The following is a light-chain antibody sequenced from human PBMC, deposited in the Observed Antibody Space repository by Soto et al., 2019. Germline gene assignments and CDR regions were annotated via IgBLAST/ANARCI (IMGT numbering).Light chain of an antibody. CDR3: QQYGSSPRFT. CDR1: QSVSSSY. V-gene: IGKV3-20*01. J-gene: IGKJ3*01. Sequence: EIVLTQSPGTLSLSPGERATLSCRASQSVSSSYLAWYQQKPGQAPRLLIYGASSRATGIPDRFSGSGSGTDLTLTISTLEPEDFAAYYCQQYGSSPRFTFGPGTKVDIK. CDR2: GAS.